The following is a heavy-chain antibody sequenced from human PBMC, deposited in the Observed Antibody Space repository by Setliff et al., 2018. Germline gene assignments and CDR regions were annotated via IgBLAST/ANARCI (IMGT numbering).Heavy chain of an antibody. J-gene: IGHJ5*02. CDR3: ARIGPSNWGIRGYNWLDP. D-gene: IGHD3-10*01. Sequence: VASVKVSCKASGYTFTDFGINWVRQAPGQGLEWVGWISPYTGNTYSAQNFQGRVTLTTDTSTRTAYMEVRGLTSDDTAMYFCARIGPSNWGIRGYNWLDPWGQGTLVTVSS. CDR2: ISPYTGNT. CDR1: GYTFTDFG. V-gene: IGHV1-18*04.